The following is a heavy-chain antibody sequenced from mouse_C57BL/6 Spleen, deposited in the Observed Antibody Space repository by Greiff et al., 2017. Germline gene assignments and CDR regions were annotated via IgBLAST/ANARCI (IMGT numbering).Heavy chain of an antibody. CDR1: GFTFTDYY. J-gene: IGHJ4*01. Sequence: EVQLVESGGGLVQPGGSLSLSCAASGFTFTDYYMSWVRQPPGKALEWLGFIRNKANGYTTEYSASVKGRFTIYRDNSQSILYLQMNDLRAEDSATYYCARKLGRGYYYGMAYWGQGTSVTVSA. D-gene: IGHD4-1*01. CDR2: IRNKANGYTT. CDR3: ARKLGRGYYYGMAY. V-gene: IGHV7-3*01.